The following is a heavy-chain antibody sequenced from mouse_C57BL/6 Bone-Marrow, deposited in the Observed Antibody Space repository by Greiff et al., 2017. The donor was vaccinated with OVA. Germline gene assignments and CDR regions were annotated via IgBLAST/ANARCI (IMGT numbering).Heavy chain of an antibody. J-gene: IGHJ3*01. CDR2: ISSGGSYT. CDR1: GFTFSSYG. V-gene: IGHV5-6*02. CDR3: ARRGAWFAY. Sequence: EVMLVESGGDLVKPGGSLKLSCAASGFTFSSYGMSWVRPTPDKRLEWVATISSGGSYTYYPDSVKGRFTISRDNAKNTLYLQMSSLKSEDTAMYYCARRGAWFAYWGQGTLVTVSA.